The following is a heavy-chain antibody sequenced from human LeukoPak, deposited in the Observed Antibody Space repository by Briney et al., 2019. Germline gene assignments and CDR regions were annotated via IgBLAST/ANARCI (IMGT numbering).Heavy chain of an antibody. CDR1: GFTLRSYE. Sequence: PGGSLRLSCAASGFTLRSYEMNWVRQAPGKGLEWVSQIDRDGKSTGYADSVKGRFTISRDNAKNTLYLQMNSLRAEDTAVYYCATETSAWSAFDIWGQGTMVTVSA. D-gene: IGHD6-19*01. V-gene: IGHV3-74*01. CDR3: ATETSAWSAFDI. CDR2: IDRDGKST. J-gene: IGHJ3*02.